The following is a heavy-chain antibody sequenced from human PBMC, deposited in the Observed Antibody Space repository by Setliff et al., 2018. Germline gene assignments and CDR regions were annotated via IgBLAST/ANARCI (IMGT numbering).Heavy chain of an antibody. CDR3: ARKGISALSGAFDT. J-gene: IGHJ3*02. D-gene: IGHD1-26*01. Sequence: PSETLSLTCTVSGGSISSYYWSWIRQPAGKGLEWIGHIYTRGSTNYNPSLKSRVTMSVDTSKNQFSLKLSSVTAADTAVYYCARKGISALSGAFDTWGQGAMVTVSS. CDR2: IYTRGST. V-gene: IGHV4-4*07. CDR1: GGSISSYY.